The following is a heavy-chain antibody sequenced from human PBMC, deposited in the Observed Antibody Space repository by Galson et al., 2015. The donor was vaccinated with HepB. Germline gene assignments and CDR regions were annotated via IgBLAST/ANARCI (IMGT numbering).Heavy chain of an antibody. CDR1: GFTFNYDW. J-gene: IGHJ3*02. CDR3: TTKNAFEM. V-gene: IGHV3-15*01. Sequence: SLRLSCAASGFTFNYDWMSWVRQAPGKGLEWVGRISSETDRGTADYAANVKGRFTISRDDSRNTLYLQMSSLKTEDTAVYYCTTKNAFEMWGQGTMVIISS. CDR2: ISSETDRGTA.